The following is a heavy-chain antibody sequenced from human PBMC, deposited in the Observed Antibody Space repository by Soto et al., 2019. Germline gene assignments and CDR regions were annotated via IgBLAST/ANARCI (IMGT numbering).Heavy chain of an antibody. CDR2: ISSSSSTI. D-gene: IGHD2-8*01. CDR3: ARGRRDTIVLMVYAIGSGWFDP. CDR1: GFTFSSYS. V-gene: IGHV3-48*01. J-gene: IGHJ5*02. Sequence: GGSLRLSCAASGFTFSSYSMNWVRQAPGKGLEWVSYISSSSSTIYYADSVKGRFTISRDNAKNSLYLQMNSLRAEDTAVYYCARGRRDTIVLMVYAIGSGWFDPWGQGTLVTVSS.